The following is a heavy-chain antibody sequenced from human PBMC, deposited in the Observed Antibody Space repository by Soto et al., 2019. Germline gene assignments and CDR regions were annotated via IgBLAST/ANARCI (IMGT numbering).Heavy chain of an antibody. CDR3: ARDDDYEGNGLDY. D-gene: IGHD4-17*01. Sequence: QVHLVESGGGVVQPGRSLRLSCVASGFTFSRYGMHWVRQAPGEGLEWMAVIVNDGSNRDHADSVKGRFTISRDNSKNTLYPQMNSLGVEDTGMYYCARDDDYEGNGLDYWGQGTLVTVSS. J-gene: IGHJ4*02. CDR2: IVNDGSNR. CDR1: GFTFSRYG. V-gene: IGHV3-33*01.